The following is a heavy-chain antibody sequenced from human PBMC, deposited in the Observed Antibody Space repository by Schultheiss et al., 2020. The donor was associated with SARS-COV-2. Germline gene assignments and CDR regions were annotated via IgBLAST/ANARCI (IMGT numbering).Heavy chain of an antibody. CDR2: IIPIFTTT. V-gene: IGHV1-69*13. CDR1: GGTLSRYV. J-gene: IGHJ6*02. CDR3: ARGGSCSSWLYYYYGMDV. Sequence: SVKVSCKTSGGTLSRYVINYVRQAPGQGFEWMGGIIPIFTTTYCAQKFQGRVTITPDESTSTAYMELSSLRSEDTAVYYCARGGSCSSWLYYYYGMDVWGQGTTVTVSS. D-gene: IGHD6-13*01.